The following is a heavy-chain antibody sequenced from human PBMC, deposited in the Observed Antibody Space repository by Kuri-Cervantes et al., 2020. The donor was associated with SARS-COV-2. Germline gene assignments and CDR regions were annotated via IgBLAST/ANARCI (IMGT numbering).Heavy chain of an antibody. CDR3: AREAGFYCSITSSHPCSWFDP. J-gene: IGHJ5*02. V-gene: IGHV1-2*02. Sequence: ASVKVSCKASGYTFTGYYMHWVRQAPGQGLEWMGWINPNSGGTNYAQKFQGRVTMTRDTSISTAYMDLSRLRSDDTAVYYCAREAGFYCSITSSHPCSWFDPWGQGTLVTVSS. D-gene: IGHD2-2*01. CDR1: GYTFTGYY. CDR2: INPNSGGT.